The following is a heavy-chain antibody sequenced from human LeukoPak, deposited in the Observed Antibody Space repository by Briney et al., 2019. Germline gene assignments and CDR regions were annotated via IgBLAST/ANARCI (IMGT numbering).Heavy chain of an antibody. Sequence: GSLRLSCAASGFTFSSYAMSWVRQAPGKGLEWVSAISGSGGSTYYANSVKGRFTISRDNSKNTLYLQMNSLRAEDTAVYYCAKSYSSGWYGGDYWGQGTLVTVSS. V-gene: IGHV3-23*01. CDR3: AKSYSSGWYGGDY. D-gene: IGHD6-19*01. CDR1: GFTFSSYA. CDR2: ISGSGGST. J-gene: IGHJ4*02.